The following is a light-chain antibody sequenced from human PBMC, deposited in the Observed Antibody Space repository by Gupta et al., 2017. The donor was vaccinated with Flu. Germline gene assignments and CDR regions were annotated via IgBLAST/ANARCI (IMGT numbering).Light chain of an antibody. V-gene: IGKV1-39*01. CDR1: QSISSY. J-gene: IGKJ2*03. Sequence: DIQMTQSPSSLSASVGDRVTITCRASQSISSYLNWYQQKPGKAPNLLIYAASSLQRGVPSRFSGSGSGTHFTLTISSLQSEDFATYYCHQSDSAPYSFGQGTKLEIK. CDR2: AAS. CDR3: HQSDSAPYS.